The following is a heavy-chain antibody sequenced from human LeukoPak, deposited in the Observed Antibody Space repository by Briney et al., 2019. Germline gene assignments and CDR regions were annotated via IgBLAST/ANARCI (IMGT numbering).Heavy chain of an antibody. CDR1: GYTFTNYY. Sequence: ASVKVSCKASGYTFTNYYMHWVRQAPGQGLEWLGLITPSGGSTWYAQKFQGRVTMTRDMSTGTDYMELSSLRSEDTAVYYCARDNSVGDYAWWFDPWGQGTLVTVSS. CDR2: ITPSGGST. J-gene: IGHJ5*02. D-gene: IGHD1-26*01. CDR3: ARDNSVGDYAWWFDP. V-gene: IGHV1-46*01.